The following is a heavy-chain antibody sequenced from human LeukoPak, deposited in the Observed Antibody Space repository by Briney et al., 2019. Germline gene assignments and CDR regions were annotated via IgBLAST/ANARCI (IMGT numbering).Heavy chain of an antibody. CDR1: DDSITMYY. D-gene: IGHD1-14*01. V-gene: IGHV4-59*01. J-gene: IGHJ3*02. Sequence: PSETLSLTCSVSDDSITMYYWTWIRQPPGKGLEWIGYIYYSGSTNYNPSLKSRVTISVDTSKNQFSLKLSSVTAADTAVYYCARYPRSRNNAFDIWGQGTMVTVSS. CDR3: ARYPRSRNNAFDI. CDR2: IYYSGST.